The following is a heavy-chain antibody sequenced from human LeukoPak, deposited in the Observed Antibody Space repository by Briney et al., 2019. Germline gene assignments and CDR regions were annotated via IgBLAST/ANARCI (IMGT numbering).Heavy chain of an antibody. CDR1: GFTVSTDH. Sequence: GGSLRLSCAASGFTVSTDHMSWVRQAPGKGLEWVAISYSGGTSQYAESVKGRFTISRDNSKNTLYLQMNSLRAEDTAVYYCAKIAVAGPFSYYYGMDVWGQGTTVTVSS. CDR3: AKIAVAGPFSYYYGMDV. D-gene: IGHD6-19*01. CDR2: SYSGGTS. V-gene: IGHV3-53*01. J-gene: IGHJ6*02.